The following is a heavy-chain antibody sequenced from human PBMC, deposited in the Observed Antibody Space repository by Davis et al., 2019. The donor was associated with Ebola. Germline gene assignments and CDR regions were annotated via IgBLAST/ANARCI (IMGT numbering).Heavy chain of an antibody. V-gene: IGHV3-23*01. CDR3: AKTRLDSSGYYYYFDY. CDR1: GFTFNDYA. J-gene: IGHJ4*02. Sequence: GGSLRLSCEASGFTFNDYAMSWVRQAPGKGLEWVSSISGSGGSTKYADSVKGRFTISRDNTKNTLYLQMKSLRAEDTAVYYCAKTRLDSSGYYYYFDYWGQGILVTVSS. D-gene: IGHD3-22*01. CDR2: ISGSGGST.